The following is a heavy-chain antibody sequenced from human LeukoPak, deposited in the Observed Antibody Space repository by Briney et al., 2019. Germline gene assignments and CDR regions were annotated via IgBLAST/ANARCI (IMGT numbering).Heavy chain of an antibody. CDR1: GFTVSSNY. D-gene: IGHD5-12*01. CDR3: AGWLRLARGAFDI. CDR2: IYSGGST. V-gene: IGHV3-53*01. J-gene: IGHJ3*02. Sequence: GGSLRLSCAASGFTVSSNYMSWVRQAPGKGLEWVSVIYSGGSTYYADSVKGRFTISRDNSKNTLYLQMNSLRAEDTAVYYCAGWLRLARGAFDIWGQGTMVTVSS.